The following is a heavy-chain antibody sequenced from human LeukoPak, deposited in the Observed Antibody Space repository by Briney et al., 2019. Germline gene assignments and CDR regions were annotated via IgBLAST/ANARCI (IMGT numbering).Heavy chain of an antibody. V-gene: IGHV4-34*01. CDR1: GGSFSGYY. CDR3: ARQFRLAYYYYYYYTDV. CDR2: INHSGST. Sequence: KSSETLSLTCAVYGGSFSGYYWSWIRQPPGKGLEWIGEINHSGSTNYNPSLKSRVTISVDTSKNQFSLKLSSVTAADTAVYYCARQFRLAYYYYYYYTDVWGKGTTVTISS. J-gene: IGHJ6*03.